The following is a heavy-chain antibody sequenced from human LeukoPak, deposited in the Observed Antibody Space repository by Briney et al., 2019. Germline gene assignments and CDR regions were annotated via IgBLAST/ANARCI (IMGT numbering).Heavy chain of an antibody. D-gene: IGHD3-10*01. CDR3: AKRSARELHYFDC. J-gene: IGHJ4*02. CDR2: IGGSGTTT. CDR1: GFTFSSYA. Sequence: GGSLRLSCAASGFTFSSYAMSWVRQAPGKGLEWVSVIGGSGTTTFYADSVKGRFTISRDNSKNTLCLQMNSLRAEDTAVYYCAKRSARELHYFDCWGQGTLVTVSS. V-gene: IGHV3-23*01.